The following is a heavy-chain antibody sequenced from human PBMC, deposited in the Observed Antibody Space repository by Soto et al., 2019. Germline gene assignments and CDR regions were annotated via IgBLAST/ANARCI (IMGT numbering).Heavy chain of an antibody. Sequence: PSETLSLTCAVYGGSFSGYYWSWIRQPPGKGLEWIGEINQRGRTNKNPSLKSRVTIAVDRSKNQFSLKLSSVTAADTAVYYCARLPDSGSYFEYWNQGTLVTVSS. J-gene: IGHJ4*02. CDR1: GGSFSGYY. CDR2: INQRGRT. V-gene: IGHV4-34*01. D-gene: IGHD3-10*01. CDR3: ARLPDSGSYFEY.